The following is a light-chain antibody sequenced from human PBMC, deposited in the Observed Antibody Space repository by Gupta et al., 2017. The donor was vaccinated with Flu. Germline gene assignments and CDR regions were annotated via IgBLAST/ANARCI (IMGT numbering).Light chain of an antibody. V-gene: IGKV1-39*01. CDR1: EDISNY. J-gene: IGKJ1*01. CDR3: QQSYSAPRT. Sequence: DIQMTQSPSSLSASVGDRGTITCRASEDISNYLNWYQHKPGKAPKLLIYAASSLGSGVPSSFSGSGSGTYFTLTISSLQPEDFAIYYCQQSYSAPRTFGQGTTVDFK. CDR2: AAS.